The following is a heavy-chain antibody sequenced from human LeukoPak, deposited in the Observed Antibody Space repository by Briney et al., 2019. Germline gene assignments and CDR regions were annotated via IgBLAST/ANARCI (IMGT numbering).Heavy chain of an antibody. J-gene: IGHJ4*02. V-gene: IGHV4-59*08. Sequence: PSETLSLTCTVSGDSISGYYWNWIRQSPGKGLEWIGYMYWTGITNYNPSLKSRVTISVDTSKNQFSLKLSSVTAADTAVYYCASFNYDSSGYYGALWGQGTLVTVSS. D-gene: IGHD3-22*01. CDR3: ASFNYDSSGYYGAL. CDR1: GDSISGYY. CDR2: MYWTGIT.